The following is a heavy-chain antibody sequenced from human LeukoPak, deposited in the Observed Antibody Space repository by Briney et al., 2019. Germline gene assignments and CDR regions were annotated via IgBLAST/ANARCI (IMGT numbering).Heavy chain of an antibody. D-gene: IGHD2-2*01. Sequence: GGSLRLSCAASGFTFSSYAMHWVRQAPGKGLEWVAVISYDGSNKYYADSVKGRFTISRDNSKNTLYLQMDSLRAEDTAVYYCAKDRYQLLRVCDFWGQGTLVSVSS. CDR3: AKDRYQLLRVCDF. CDR2: ISYDGSNK. J-gene: IGHJ4*02. CDR1: GFTFSSYA. V-gene: IGHV3-30*04.